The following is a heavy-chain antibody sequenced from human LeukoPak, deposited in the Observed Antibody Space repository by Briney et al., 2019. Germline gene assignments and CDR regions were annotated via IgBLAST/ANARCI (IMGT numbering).Heavy chain of an antibody. CDR3: ANIRLYYYDSSGYYPFDY. D-gene: IGHD3-22*01. CDR1: GGSISSGGYY. J-gene: IGHJ4*02. CDR2: TYYSGST. V-gene: IGHV4-31*03. Sequence: KTSETLSLTCTVSGGSISSGGYYWSWIRQHPGKGLEWIGYTYYSGSTYYNPSLKSRVTISVDTSKNQFSLKLSSVTAADTAVYYCANIRLYYYDSSGYYPFDYWGQGTLVTVSS.